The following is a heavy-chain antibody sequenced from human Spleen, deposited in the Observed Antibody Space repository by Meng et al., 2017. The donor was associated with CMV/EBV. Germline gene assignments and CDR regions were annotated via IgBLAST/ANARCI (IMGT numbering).Heavy chain of an antibody. Sequence: QVQLVQSGAEVKKPGASVKVSCKASGYTFTGYYMHWVRQAPGQGLEWMGWINPNSDATRYPQKFQGRVTMTRDTSITTAYMELSRLTSDDTAVYHCARDNAGNSFEYWGQGTLVTVSS. CDR3: ARDNAGNSFEY. CDR2: INPNSDAT. CDR1: GYTFTGYY. J-gene: IGHJ4*02. D-gene: IGHD6-13*01. V-gene: IGHV1-2*02.